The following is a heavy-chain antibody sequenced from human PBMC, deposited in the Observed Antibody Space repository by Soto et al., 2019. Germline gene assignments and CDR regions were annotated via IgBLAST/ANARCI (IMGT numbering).Heavy chain of an antibody. CDR1: GGSFSGYY. D-gene: IGHD3-9*01. CDR3: ARESHDILSGPPWVWYFDL. J-gene: IGHJ2*01. Sequence: QVQLQQWGAGPLRPLETLSLTCGVSGGSFSGYYWAWIRQSPGKGLEWIGEINDRGSINYNPSLKSRVSLSVDTSKDHYSLSLGSVTAADTAVYYCARESHDILSGPPWVWYFDLWGRGTLVTVSS. V-gene: IGHV4-34*01. CDR2: INDRGSI.